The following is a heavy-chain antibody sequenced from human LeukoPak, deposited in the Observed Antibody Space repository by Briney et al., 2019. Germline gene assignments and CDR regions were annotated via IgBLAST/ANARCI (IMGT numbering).Heavy chain of an antibody. Sequence: GGSLRLSCAASGFTFGSYWMNWVRQAPGKGLEWVANIKQDGSEKYYVDSVKGRFTISRDNAKNSLYLQMNSLRAEDTAVYYCARGADTAMVADYWGQGTLVTVSS. J-gene: IGHJ4*02. V-gene: IGHV3-7*01. CDR2: IKQDGSEK. CDR3: ARGADTAMVADY. CDR1: GFTFGSYW. D-gene: IGHD5-18*01.